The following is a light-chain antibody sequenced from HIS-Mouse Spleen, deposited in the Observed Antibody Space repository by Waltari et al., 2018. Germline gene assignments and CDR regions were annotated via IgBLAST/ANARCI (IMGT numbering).Light chain of an antibody. CDR2: LGS. Sequence: DIVMTQSPLSLPVTPGEPASIPCRSSQTLLHSNGYNYLDWYLQKPGQSPRLLIYLGSNRASGVPDRFSGSGSGTDFTLKISRVEAEDVGVYYCMQALQTPLTFGGGTKVEIK. CDR3: MQALQTPLT. J-gene: IGKJ4*01. V-gene: IGKV2-28*01. CDR1: QTLLHSNGYNY.